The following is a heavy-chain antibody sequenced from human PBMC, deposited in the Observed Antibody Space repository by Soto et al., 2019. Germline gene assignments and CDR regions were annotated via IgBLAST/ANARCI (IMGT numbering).Heavy chain of an antibody. Sequence: VQLMQSGAEVKQPGSSVKVSCKASGGTFSSHSINWVRQAPGQGLEWMGGIITLLGTANYAQNFQGGVTITADQSTSTAYMELNSLRSDDTAVYYCAREVGYGDFSAALLDWGQGTLVTVSS. CDR2: IITLLGTA. V-gene: IGHV1-69*01. CDR3: AREVGYGDFSAALLD. CDR1: GGTFSSHS. D-gene: IGHD4-17*01. J-gene: IGHJ4*02.